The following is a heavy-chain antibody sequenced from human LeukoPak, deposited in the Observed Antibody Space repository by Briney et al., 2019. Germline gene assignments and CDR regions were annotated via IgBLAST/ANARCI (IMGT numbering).Heavy chain of an antibody. V-gene: IGHV4-59*01. Sequence: SETLSLTCTVSGGSISSYYWSWIRQPPGKGLEWIGYIYYSGSTNYNPSLKSRVTISVDTSKNQFALKLSSVTAADTAVYYCARAGAIAAAGPAYYYYGMDVWGQGTTVTVSS. CDR3: ARAGAIAAAGPAYYYYGMDV. CDR2: IYYSGST. D-gene: IGHD6-13*01. J-gene: IGHJ6*02. CDR1: GGSISSYY.